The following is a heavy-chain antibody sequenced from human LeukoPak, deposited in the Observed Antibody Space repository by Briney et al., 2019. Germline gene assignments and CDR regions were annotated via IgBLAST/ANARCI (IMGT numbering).Heavy chain of an antibody. V-gene: IGHV3-30*03. J-gene: IGHJ4*02. CDR1: GFTFSSYG. CDR3: ARGVGATLVDY. D-gene: IGHD1-26*01. CDR2: ISYDGSNK. Sequence: PGGSLRLSCAASGFTFSSYGMHWVRQAPGKGLEWVAVISYDGSNKYYADSVKGRFTISRDNSKNTLYLQMNSLRAEDTAVYYCARGVGATLVDYWGQGTLVTVSS.